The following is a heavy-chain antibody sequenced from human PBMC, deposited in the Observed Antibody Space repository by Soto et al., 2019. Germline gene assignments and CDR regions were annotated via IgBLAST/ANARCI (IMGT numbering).Heavy chain of an antibody. CDR3: AKDPTTPYYDFWSPSVGFDY. V-gene: IGHV5-51*01. CDR2: IYPADSDT. J-gene: IGHJ4*02. D-gene: IGHD3-3*01. CDR1: GYNFTTYW. Sequence: GESLKISCKASGYNFTTYWIGWVRQMPGKGLELMGVIYPADSDTRYRPPFQGQATFSADKSLTTAYLQWNSLKASDTAKYYCAKDPTTPYYDFWSPSVGFDYWGQGTLVTVSS.